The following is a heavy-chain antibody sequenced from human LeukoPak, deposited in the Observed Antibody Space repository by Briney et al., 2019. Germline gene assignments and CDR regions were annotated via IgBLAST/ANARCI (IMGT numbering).Heavy chain of an antibody. CDR1: GFSCSRYW. Sequence: PGGSLRLSCTASGFSCSRYWMSWVRQAPGKGLEWVASIKQDGSEKHYVDSVKGRFTISKDNAKNSLYLQMNTLRAEDTAVYYCARLSWIQLWLSPAYFDYWGQGTLVTVSS. J-gene: IGHJ4*02. CDR2: IKQDGSEK. CDR3: ARLSWIQLWLSPAYFDY. V-gene: IGHV3-7*01. D-gene: IGHD5-18*01.